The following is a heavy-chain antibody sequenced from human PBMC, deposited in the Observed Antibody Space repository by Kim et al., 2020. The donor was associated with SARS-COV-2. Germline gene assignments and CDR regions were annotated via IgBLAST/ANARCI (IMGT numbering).Heavy chain of an antibody. J-gene: IGHJ5*02. V-gene: IGHV4-39*01. CDR1: GGSISRSNSH. CDR3: ERLEMTRIDGMGWFDP. D-gene: IGHD4-17*01. Sequence: SETLSLTCTVSGGSISRSNSHWGWIRQPQGQGLEWIGSVYYSGSTFYNPSLKSRVTISVDTSENQLPLILTPVTAANTAVYYCERLEMTRIDGMGWFDP. CDR2: VYYSGST.